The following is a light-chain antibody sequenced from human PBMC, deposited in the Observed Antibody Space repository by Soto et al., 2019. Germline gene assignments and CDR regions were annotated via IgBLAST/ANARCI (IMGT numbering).Light chain of an antibody. CDR3: KSYAGSNTYV. J-gene: IGLJ1*01. CDR2: EVV. CDR1: KSDIGVYDF. Sequence: QSALTQPPSASGSPGQSVTIYCTGTKSDIGVYDFVSWYQHHPGKAPRLIIYEVVQRPSGVPDRFSGSKSGNTASLTVSGLQAADEADYFCKSYAGSNTYVFGSGTKLNVL. V-gene: IGLV2-8*01.